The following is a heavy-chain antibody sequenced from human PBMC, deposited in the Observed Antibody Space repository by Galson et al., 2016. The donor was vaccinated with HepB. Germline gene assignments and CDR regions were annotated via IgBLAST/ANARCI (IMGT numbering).Heavy chain of an antibody. Sequence: SETLSLTCTVSGGSIGRYYCSWIRQPPGKGLEWIGSISHSGTSTHNPSLKGRVTISVDTSKNKFYLDLNSVTAADPAVYYCARGVYDFSSGYTGGYYYMDVWGKGTTVTVSS. CDR1: GGSIGRYY. CDR2: ISHSGTS. D-gene: IGHD3-3*01. CDR3: ARGVYDFSSGYTGGYYYMDV. V-gene: IGHV4-59*01. J-gene: IGHJ6*03.